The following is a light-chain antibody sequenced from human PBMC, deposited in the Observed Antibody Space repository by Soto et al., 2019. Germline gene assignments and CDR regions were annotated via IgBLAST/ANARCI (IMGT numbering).Light chain of an antibody. CDR1: SSDVGGYDY. CDR3: SSHTSGSTRV. Sequence: QSALTQPASVSGSPGQSIAISCTGTSSDVGGYDYVSWYQQQPDKAPKLMIYEVTQRPSGVSNRFSGSKSGNXASLTISGLQAEDEADYYCSSHTSGSTRVFGTGTKLTVL. V-gene: IGLV2-14*01. CDR2: EVT. J-gene: IGLJ1*01.